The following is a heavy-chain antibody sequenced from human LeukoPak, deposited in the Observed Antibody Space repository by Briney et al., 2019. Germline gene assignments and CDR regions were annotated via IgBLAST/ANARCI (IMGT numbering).Heavy chain of an antibody. J-gene: IGHJ4*02. V-gene: IGHV1-46*01. Sequence: ASVKVSCKASGYTFTVFHMHWVRQAPGQGLEWMGIINPSGGSTSYAQRFQGRVTMTRDMSTSTVYMELSSLRSEDTAVYYCAREQRIAAAGYFDYWGQGTLVTVSS. CDR1: GYTFTVFH. CDR2: INPSGGST. D-gene: IGHD6-13*01. CDR3: AREQRIAAAGYFDY.